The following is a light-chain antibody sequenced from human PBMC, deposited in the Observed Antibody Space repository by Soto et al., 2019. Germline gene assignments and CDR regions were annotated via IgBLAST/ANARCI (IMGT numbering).Light chain of an antibody. CDR3: NSYTSSRPTWL. V-gene: IGLV2-14*01. CDR2: EVS. J-gene: IGLJ3*02. Sequence: QSALTQPASVSGSPGQSITISCTGTSSDVGAYNYVSWYQQHPGKAPKLMIYEVSNRPSGVSNRFSGSKSGNTASLTISGLQAEDEGDYYCNSYTSSRPTWLFGGGTKLTVL. CDR1: SSDVGAYNY.